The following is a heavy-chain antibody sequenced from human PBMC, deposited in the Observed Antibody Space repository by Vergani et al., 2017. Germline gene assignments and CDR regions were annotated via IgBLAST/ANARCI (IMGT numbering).Heavy chain of an antibody. D-gene: IGHD3-9*01. CDR2: IYSTGST. J-gene: IGHJ6*02. CDR1: GGSFNTYY. Sequence: QVQLEESGPGLVKPSETLSLTCTVSGGSFNTYYWSWIRQSPGKGLEWIGYIYSTGSTNYNPSLNSRVTMSVDTSKNQFSLKLRSVTAADTAVYFCARVMYRDEASTGYRLEGMDICVQGTTVTISS. CDR3: ARVMYRDEASTGYRLEGMDI. V-gene: IGHV4-59*13.